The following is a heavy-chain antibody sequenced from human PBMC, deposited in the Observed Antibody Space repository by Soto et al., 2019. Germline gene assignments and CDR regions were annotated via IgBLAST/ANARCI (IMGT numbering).Heavy chain of an antibody. Sequence: SETLSLTCTVSGGSISSGDYYWSWIRQPPGKGLEWIGYIYYSGSTYYNPSLKSRVTISVDTSKNQFSLKLSSVTAADTAVYYCARATDVDTAMVTGFDPWGRGTLVTVSS. CDR2: IYYSGST. J-gene: IGHJ5*02. CDR1: GGSISSGDYY. D-gene: IGHD5-18*01. CDR3: ARATDVDTAMVTGFDP. V-gene: IGHV4-30-4*01.